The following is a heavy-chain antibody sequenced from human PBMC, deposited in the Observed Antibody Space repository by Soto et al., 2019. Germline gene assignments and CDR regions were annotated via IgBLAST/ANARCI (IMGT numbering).Heavy chain of an antibody. J-gene: IGHJ4*02. D-gene: IGHD5-18*01. CDR3: ASSSQRGYSYGYLGSFDY. CDR2: INPISGGT. V-gene: IGHV1-2*02. Sequence: ASVKVSCKASEYTFSDYFMHWVRQAPGQGLEWMGWINPISGGTHYERKFQGRITVASDRSISTAYMELSSLRSDDTAMYFCASSSQRGYSYGYLGSFDYWGQGTLVTVS. CDR1: EYTFSDYF.